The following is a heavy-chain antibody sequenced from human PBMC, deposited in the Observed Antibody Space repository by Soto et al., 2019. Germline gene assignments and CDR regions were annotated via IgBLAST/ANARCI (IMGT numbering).Heavy chain of an antibody. D-gene: IGHD3-3*01. CDR2: ISGSGGST. CDR3: AKEDDFWSGYHDY. Sequence: GGSLRLSCAASGFIFSSNAMSWVRQAPGKGLEWVSAISGSGGSTYYADSVKGRFTISRDNSKNTLYLQMNSLRAEDTAIYYCAKEDDFWSGYHDYWGQGTLVTVSS. CDR1: GFIFSSNA. J-gene: IGHJ4*02. V-gene: IGHV3-23*01.